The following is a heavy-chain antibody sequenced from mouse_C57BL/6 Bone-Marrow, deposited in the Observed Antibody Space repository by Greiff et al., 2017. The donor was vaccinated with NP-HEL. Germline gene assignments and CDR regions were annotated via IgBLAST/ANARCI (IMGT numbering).Heavy chain of an antibody. CDR2: IYPRSGNT. D-gene: IGHD1-1*01. Sequence: QVQLQQSGAELARPGASVKLSCKASGYTFTSYGISWVKQRTGQGLEWIGEIYPRSGNTYYNEKFKGKATLTADKSSSTAYMELRSLTSEDSAVYFCASPYYYGSSSEYYFDYWGQGTTLTVSS. J-gene: IGHJ2*01. CDR3: ASPYYYGSSSEYYFDY. CDR1: GYTFTSYG. V-gene: IGHV1-81*01.